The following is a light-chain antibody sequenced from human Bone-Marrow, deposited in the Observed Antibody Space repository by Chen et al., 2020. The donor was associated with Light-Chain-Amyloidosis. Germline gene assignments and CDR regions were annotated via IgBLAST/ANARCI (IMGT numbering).Light chain of an antibody. Sequence: EILLTQSPGTLSLSPGEGANLSCRASQTISSNYLTWYQQEFSQAPRLLIYGSSSRTTGIPDRFTGSGCGTDFTLTINRLEPEDFAMDYCEQYGSSPLTFGGGTKVEIK. V-gene: IGKV3-20*01. J-gene: IGKJ4*01. CDR2: GSS. CDR1: QTISSNY. CDR3: EQYGSSPLT.